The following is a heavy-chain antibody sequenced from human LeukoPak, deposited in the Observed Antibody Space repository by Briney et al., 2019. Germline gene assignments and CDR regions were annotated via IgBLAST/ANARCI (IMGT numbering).Heavy chain of an antibody. D-gene: IGHD6-13*01. CDR1: GFTFSSSA. CDR2: LNYDGSNT. CDR3: VRGRQLVADY. Sequence: GSLRLSCAASGFTFSSSAMSWVRQAPGKGLEYVSGLNYDGSNTFYADSVKGRFIVSRDNSKNTVNLQMSDLGVEDTAVYYCVRGRQLVADYWGQGALVTVSS. J-gene: IGHJ4*02. V-gene: IGHV3-64D*06.